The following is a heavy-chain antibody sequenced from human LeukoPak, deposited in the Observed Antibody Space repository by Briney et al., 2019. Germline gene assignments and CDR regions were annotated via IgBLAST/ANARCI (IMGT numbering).Heavy chain of an antibody. CDR3: ARATSSSSMDY. CDR2: MNPNSGNT. CDR1: GYTFTSYY. Sequence: ASVKVSCKASGYTFTSYYMHWVRQATGQGLEWMGWMNPNSGNTGYAQKFQGRVTMTRNTSISTAYMELSSLRSEDTAVYYCARATSSSSMDYWGQGTLVTVSS. D-gene: IGHD6-6*01. V-gene: IGHV1-8*02. J-gene: IGHJ4*02.